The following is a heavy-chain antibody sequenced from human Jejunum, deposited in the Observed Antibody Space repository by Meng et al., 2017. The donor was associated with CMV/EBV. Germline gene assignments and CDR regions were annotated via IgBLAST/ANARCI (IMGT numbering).Heavy chain of an antibody. D-gene: IGHD3-22*01. CDR3: ARGYYDRFLDY. CDR2: INPHSGVI. J-gene: IGHJ4*02. V-gene: IGHV1-2*06. Sequence: QVQRVQPGADVKEPGPSVKVSCKASEYTFTDYFLHWVRQAPGQGLQWMGRINPHSGVINYAHNFQGRVAMTRETSIGAVYMALSRLKSDDPAVYYCARGYYDRFLDYWGQVTLVTVSS. CDR1: EYTFTDYF.